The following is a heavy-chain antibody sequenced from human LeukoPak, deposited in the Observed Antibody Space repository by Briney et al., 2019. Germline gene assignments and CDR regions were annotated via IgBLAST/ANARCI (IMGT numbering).Heavy chain of an antibody. Sequence: GGSLRLSCAASGNYWMHWVRQAPGKGLEWVSAISGSGVSTFYADSVKGRFTISRDNSKSTLYLQMNSLRAEDTAVYYCAKEAGYSSGWLRNFDYWGQGTLVTVSS. J-gene: IGHJ4*02. CDR2: ISGSGVST. V-gene: IGHV3-23*01. D-gene: IGHD6-19*01. CDR3: AKEAGYSSGWLRNFDY. CDR1: GNYW.